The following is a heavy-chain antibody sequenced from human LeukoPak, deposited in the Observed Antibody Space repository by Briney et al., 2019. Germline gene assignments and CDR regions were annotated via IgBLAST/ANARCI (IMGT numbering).Heavy chain of an antibody. CDR3: AKVGESSSWYLFDY. CDR1: GFTLSSYG. CDR2: IRYDGSNK. V-gene: IGHV3-30*02. J-gene: IGHJ4*02. Sequence: GSLRLSCAASGFTLSSYGMHWVRQAPGKGLEWVAFIRYDGSNKYYADSVKGRFTISRDNSKNTLYLQMNSLRAEDTAVYYCAKVGESSSWYLFDYWGQGTLVTVSS. D-gene: IGHD6-13*01.